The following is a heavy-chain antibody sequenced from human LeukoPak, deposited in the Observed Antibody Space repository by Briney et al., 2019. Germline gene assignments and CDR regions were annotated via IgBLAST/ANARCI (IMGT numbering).Heavy chain of an antibody. J-gene: IGHJ4*02. CDR2: ISGSGGST. D-gene: IGHD2-15*01. Sequence: GGSLRLSCAASGFTFSSYAMSWVRQAPGKGLEWVSAISGSGGSTCYADSVKGRFTISRDNSKNTLYLQMNSLRAEDTAVYYCAKDRIGLYYFDYWGQGTLVTVSS. V-gene: IGHV3-23*01. CDR3: AKDRIGLYYFDY. CDR1: GFTFSSYA.